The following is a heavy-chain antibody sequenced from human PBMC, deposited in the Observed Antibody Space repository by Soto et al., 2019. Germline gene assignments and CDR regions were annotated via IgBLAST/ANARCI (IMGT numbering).Heavy chain of an antibody. D-gene: IGHD5-12*01. J-gene: IGHJ4*02. CDR1: GGSISSGDYY. CDR2: IYYSGST. CDR3: ARGHIVATLDY. Sequence: SETLSLTCTVSGGSISSGDYYWSWIRQHPGKGLEWIGYIYYSGSTYYNPSLKSRVTISVDTSKNQFSLKLSSVTAADTAVYYCARGHIVATLDYWGQGTLVTVSS. V-gene: IGHV4-31*03.